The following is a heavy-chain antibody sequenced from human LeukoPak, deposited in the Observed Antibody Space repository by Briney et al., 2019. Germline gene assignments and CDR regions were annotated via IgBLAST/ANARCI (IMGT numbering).Heavy chain of an antibody. CDR2: INPNSGGT. D-gene: IGHD4-17*01. J-gene: IGHJ4*02. V-gene: IGHV1-2*02. Sequence: ASVKVSCKASGHTFTGYYMHWVRQAPGQGLEWMGWINPNSGGTNYAQKFQGRVTMTRDTSLSTAYMELSSLRSDDTAVYYCARGGSTTTVTSYYFDYWGQGTLVTVSS. CDR3: ARGGSTTTVTSYYFDY. CDR1: GHTFTGYY.